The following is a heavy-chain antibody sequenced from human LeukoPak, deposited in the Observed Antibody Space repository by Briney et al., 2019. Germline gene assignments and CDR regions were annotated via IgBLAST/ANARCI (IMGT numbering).Heavy chain of an antibody. CDR2: ISGSGGST. CDR1: GFTFSSYA. CDR3: AKEEYRYSGSYSRAFDI. Sequence: GGSLRLSCAASGFTFSSYAMSWVRQAPGKGLEWVSAISGSGGSTYYADSVKGWFTISRDNSKNTLYLQMNSLRAEDTAVYYCAKEEYRYSGSYSRAFDIWGQGTMVTVSS. D-gene: IGHD1-26*01. J-gene: IGHJ3*02. V-gene: IGHV3-23*01.